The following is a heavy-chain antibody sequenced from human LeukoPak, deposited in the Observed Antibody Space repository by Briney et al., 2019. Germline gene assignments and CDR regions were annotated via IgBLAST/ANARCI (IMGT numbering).Heavy chain of an antibody. J-gene: IGHJ5*02. CDR3: AKWDFFGDYFSFDP. V-gene: IGHV3-7*01. D-gene: IGHD1-26*01. CDR2: IKHDLSET. Sequence: RXXPGXXLXWXATIKHDLSETHYGDSVKGRFIVSRDNPKNSLFLQMNSLRVEDTALYFCAKWDFFGDYFSFDPRGQGTRVTVSS.